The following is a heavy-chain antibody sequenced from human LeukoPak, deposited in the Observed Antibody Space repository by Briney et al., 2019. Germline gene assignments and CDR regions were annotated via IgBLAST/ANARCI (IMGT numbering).Heavy chain of an antibody. CDR2: IYYSGST. V-gene: IGHV4-30-4*01. CDR1: GGSISSGDYY. CDR3: ARDGDCSSTSCYRGGTGTTSPYYCYMDV. J-gene: IGHJ6*03. Sequence: SQTLSLTCTVSGGSISSGDYYWSWIRQPPGKGLEWIGYIYYSGSTNYNPSLKSRVTISVDTSKNQFSLKLSSVTAADTAVYYCARDGDCSSTSCYRGGTGTTSPYYCYMDVWGKGTTVTVSS. D-gene: IGHD2-2*02.